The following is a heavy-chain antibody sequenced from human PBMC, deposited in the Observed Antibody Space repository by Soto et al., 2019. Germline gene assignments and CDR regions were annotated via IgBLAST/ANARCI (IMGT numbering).Heavy chain of an antibody. J-gene: IGHJ4*02. CDR3: ARNLAYGGGYTLDY. Sequence: EVQLVESGGGLVQPGGSLRLSCEVSAFTFSDHFIDWVRQAPGKGLEWVGRSRDKDHSYTTEYAASVKGRFTISRDDSRNSLYLQMNSLKTEDTAVYYCARNLAYGGGYTLDYWGQGTLVTVSS. V-gene: IGHV3-72*01. CDR1: AFTFSDHF. CDR2: SRDKDHSYTT. D-gene: IGHD2-21*01.